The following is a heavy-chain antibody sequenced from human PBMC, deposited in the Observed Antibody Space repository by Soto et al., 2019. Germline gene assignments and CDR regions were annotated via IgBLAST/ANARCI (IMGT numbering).Heavy chain of an antibody. CDR2: IIPIFGTA. CDR1: GGTFSSYA. D-gene: IGHD1-26*01. CDR3: ARDGGSYFSPYYYGMDV. Sequence: ASVKVSCKASGGTFSSYAIGWVRQAPGQRLEWMGGIIPIFGTANYAQKFQGRVTITADESTSTAYMELSSLRSEDTAVYYCARDGGSYFSPYYYGMDVWGQGTTVTVSS. J-gene: IGHJ6*02. V-gene: IGHV1-69*13.